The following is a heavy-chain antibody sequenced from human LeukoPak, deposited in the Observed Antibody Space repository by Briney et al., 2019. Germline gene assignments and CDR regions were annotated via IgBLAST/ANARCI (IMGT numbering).Heavy chain of an antibody. CDR2: IKQDGSEK. D-gene: IGHD2-15*01. CDR1: GFPFTSYW. CDR3: AREKDDYFDY. Sequence: GGSLRLSCAASGFPFTSYWMSWVRQAPGKGLEWVANIKQDGSEKYYVDSVKGRFTISRDDARNSVSLQMNSLRAEDTAVYYCAREKDDYFDYWGQGTLVTVSS. V-gene: IGHV3-7*01. J-gene: IGHJ4*02.